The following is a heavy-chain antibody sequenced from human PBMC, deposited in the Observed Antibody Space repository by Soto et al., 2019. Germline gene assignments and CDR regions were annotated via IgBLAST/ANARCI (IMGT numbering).Heavy chain of an antibody. CDR1: GFTFSSYW. CDR3: ARDLKYRIFPLYGMDV. J-gene: IGHJ6*02. V-gene: IGHV3-74*01. Sequence: GGSLRLSCAASGFTFSSYWMQWVRQAPGKGLVWVSRINSDGSSTSYADSVKGRFTISRDNAKNTLYLQMNSLRAEDTAVYYCARDLKYRIFPLYGMDVWGQGTTVTVSS. D-gene: IGHD3-3*01. CDR2: INSDGSST.